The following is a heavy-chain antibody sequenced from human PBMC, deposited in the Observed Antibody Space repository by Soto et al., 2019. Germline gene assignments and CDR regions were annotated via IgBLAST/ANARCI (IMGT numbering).Heavy chain of an antibody. J-gene: IGHJ5*02. V-gene: IGHV4-30-4*01. CDR3: ARVEEYSGYDWGPWFDP. Sequence: SETLSLTCTVSGGSISSGDYYWSWIRQPPGKGLEWIGYIYYSGSTYYNPSLKSRVTISVDTSKNQFSLKLSSVTAADTAVYYCARVEEYSGYDWGPWFDPWGQGTLVTVSS. D-gene: IGHD5-12*01. CDR1: GGSISSGDYY. CDR2: IYYSGST.